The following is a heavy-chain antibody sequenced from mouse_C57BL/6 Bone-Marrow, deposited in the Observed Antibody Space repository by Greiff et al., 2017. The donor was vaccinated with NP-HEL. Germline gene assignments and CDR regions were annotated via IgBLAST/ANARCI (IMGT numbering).Heavy chain of an antibody. J-gene: IGHJ4*01. CDR3: ARKWTYYSKGKYAMDY. D-gene: IGHD2-5*01. CDR2: IWSGGST. V-gene: IGHV2-2*01. CDR1: GFSLTSYG. Sequence: QVQLKQSGPGLVQPSQSLSITCTVSGFSLTSYGVHWVRQSPGQGLEWLGVIWSGGSTDYNAAFISRLSISKDNSKSQVFFKMNSLQADDTAIYYCARKWTYYSKGKYAMDYWGQGTSVTVSS.